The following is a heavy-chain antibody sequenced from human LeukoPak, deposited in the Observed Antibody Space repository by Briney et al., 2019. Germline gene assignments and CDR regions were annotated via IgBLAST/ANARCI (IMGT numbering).Heavy chain of an antibody. Sequence: PSETLSLTCTVSGGSISSSSYYRGWIRQPPGKGLEWIGSIYYSGSTYYNPSLKSRVTISVDTSKNQFSLKLSSVTAADTAVYYCARALILGYCSGGSCYYRPYFDYWGQGTLVTVSS. CDR3: ARALILGYCSGGSCYYRPYFDY. V-gene: IGHV4-39*07. CDR2: IYYSGST. D-gene: IGHD2-15*01. CDR1: GGSISSSSYY. J-gene: IGHJ4*02.